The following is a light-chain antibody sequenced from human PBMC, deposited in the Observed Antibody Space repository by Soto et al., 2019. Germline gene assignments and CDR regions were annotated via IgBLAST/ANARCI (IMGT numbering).Light chain of an antibody. J-gene: IGKJ4*01. Sequence: EIVMTQSPATLSVSPGERATLSCRASQSVGTYLAWYQQKPGQTPRLLIFGASTMATCIPARFSGSGSGSEFTLTISSLQSEDFAVYSCQQYSVWPLVTFGGGTKVEIK. CDR3: QQYSVWPLVT. CDR2: GAS. CDR1: QSVGTY. V-gene: IGKV3-15*01.